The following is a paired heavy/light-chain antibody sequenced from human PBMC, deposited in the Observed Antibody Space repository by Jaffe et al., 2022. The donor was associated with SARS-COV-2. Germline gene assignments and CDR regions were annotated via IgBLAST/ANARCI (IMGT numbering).Light chain of an antibody. J-gene: IGKJ2*01. CDR3: LQRGNWPPYT. CDR2: DAS. Sequence: EIVLTQSPATLSLSPGERATLSCRASQSVTSSLAWYQQKPGQAPSLLIYDASHRATGIPARFSGSGSGTDFTLTISGLESEDFAVYYCLQRGNWPPYTFGQGTRLEIK. CDR1: QSVTSS. V-gene: IGKV3-11*01.
Heavy chain of an antibody. CDR1: GGNIGSGDW. CDR2: IYHSGST. Sequence: QLHESGPGLVKPSGTLSLTCGVSGGNIGSGDWWSWVRQPPGKGLEWIGEIYHSGSTTYNPSLRSRVTISIEKSRNQFSLRLTSVTAADTAVYYCARVTYYYDTSSYYFDSWGQGTLVTVSS. V-gene: IGHV4-4*02. J-gene: IGHJ4*02. D-gene: IGHD3-22*01. CDR3: ARVTYYYDTSSYYFDS.